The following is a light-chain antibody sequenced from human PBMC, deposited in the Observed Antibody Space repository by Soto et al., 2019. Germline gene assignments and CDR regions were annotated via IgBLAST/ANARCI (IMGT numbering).Light chain of an antibody. V-gene: IGLV2-11*01. CDR1: SSDVGGYNY. CDR3: CSYVGSYSLVV. J-gene: IGLJ2*01. CDR2: DVS. Sequence: QSALTQPRSVSGSPGQSVTISCTGTSSDVGGYNYVSWYQQHPGKAPKLMIYDVSKRPSGVPDRFSGSKSGNTASLTISGLQAEDEADYSCCSYVGSYSLVVFRGSTKVPVL.